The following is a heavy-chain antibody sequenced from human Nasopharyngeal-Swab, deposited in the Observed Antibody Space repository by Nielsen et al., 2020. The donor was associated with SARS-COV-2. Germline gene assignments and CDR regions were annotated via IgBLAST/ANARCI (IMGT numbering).Heavy chain of an antibody. V-gene: IGHV3-15*01. Sequence: WILQPPGKGLEWVGCIKSKTDGGTTDYAAPVKGRFTISRDDSKNTLYLQMNSLKTEDTAVYYCTTNLGGHITIFGVVIIRGYYYYGMDVWGQGTTVTVSS. J-gene: IGHJ6*02. CDR2: IKSKTDGGTT. CDR3: TTNLGGHITIFGVVIIRGYYYYGMDV. D-gene: IGHD3-3*01.